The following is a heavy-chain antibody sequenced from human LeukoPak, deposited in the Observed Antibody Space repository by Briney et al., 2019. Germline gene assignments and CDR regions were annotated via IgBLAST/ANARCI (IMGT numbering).Heavy chain of an antibody. CDR1: GGSISSSSYY. CDR2: IYYSGSI. J-gene: IGHJ4*02. Sequence: NTSETLSLTCTVSGGSISSSSYYWGWIRQPPGKGLEWIGSIYYSGSIYYNPSLKSRVTMSVDTSKNQFSLKLSSVTAADTAVYYCARALVGAIPYYFDYWGQGTLVTVSS. CDR3: ARALVGAIPYYFDY. D-gene: IGHD1-26*01. V-gene: IGHV4-39*01.